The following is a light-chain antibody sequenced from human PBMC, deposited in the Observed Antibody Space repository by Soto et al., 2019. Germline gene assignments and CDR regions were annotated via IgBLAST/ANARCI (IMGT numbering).Light chain of an antibody. Sequence: EIVLTQSPCTLSLSPGERATLSCRASQSVRSSYLAWYQQEPGQAPRLLIYGASSRATGVPDRFSGSGSGTDFTLTISRLEPQYSAVYYCQQYGSAPTWTFGQGTKVHIK. J-gene: IGKJ1*01. CDR2: GAS. V-gene: IGKV3-20*01. CDR1: QSVRSSY. CDR3: QQYGSAPTWT.